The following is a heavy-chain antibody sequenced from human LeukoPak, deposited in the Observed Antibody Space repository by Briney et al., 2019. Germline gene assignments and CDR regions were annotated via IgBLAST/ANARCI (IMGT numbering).Heavy chain of an antibody. Sequence: PSETLSLTCTVSGGSISSSCYYWGWIRQPPGKGLEWIGSSYYSGSTYYNPSVKSRVTISVDTSKNQFSLKLSSVTAADTAVYYCARMGGSYDFWSGYSYYYGMDVWGQGTTVTVSS. CDR2: SYYSGST. J-gene: IGHJ6*02. CDR1: GGSISSSCYY. CDR3: ARMGGSYDFWSGYSYYYGMDV. V-gene: IGHV4-39*01. D-gene: IGHD3-3*01.